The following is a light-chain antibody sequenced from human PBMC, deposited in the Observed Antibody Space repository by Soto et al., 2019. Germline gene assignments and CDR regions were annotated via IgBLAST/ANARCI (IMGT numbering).Light chain of an antibody. CDR2: EVI. V-gene: IGLV2-8*01. Sequence: QSALTQPPSASGSPGQSVTISCTGTSSDVGGYNYVSWYQQHPGKAPKLMIYEVIKRPSGVPDRFSGSKSGNTASLTVSGLQAEDEADYYCSSYAGGPYVFGTGTKLTVL. J-gene: IGLJ1*01. CDR3: SSYAGGPYV. CDR1: SSDVGGYNY.